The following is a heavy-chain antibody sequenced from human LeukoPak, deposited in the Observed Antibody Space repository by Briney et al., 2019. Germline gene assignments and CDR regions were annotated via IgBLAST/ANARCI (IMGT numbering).Heavy chain of an antibody. D-gene: IGHD2-2*01. CDR1: GGSISSYY. CDR2: IYYSGST. Sequence: SETLSLTCTVSGGSISSYYWSWIRQPPGKGLEWIGYIYYSGSTNYNPSLKSRVTISVDTSKNQFSLKLSSVTAADTAVYYCASTKKRYCSSTSCLTNDYWGQGTLVTVSS. J-gene: IGHJ4*02. V-gene: IGHV4-59*12. CDR3: ASTKKRYCSSTSCLTNDY.